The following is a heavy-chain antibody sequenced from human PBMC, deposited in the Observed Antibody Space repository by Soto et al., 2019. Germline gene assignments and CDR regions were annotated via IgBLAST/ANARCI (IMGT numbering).Heavy chain of an antibody. CDR1: GFTFKRFW. CDR2: INQDGSVK. V-gene: IGHV3-7*05. D-gene: IGHD7-27*01. CDR3: ARDGEATGIYFDY. J-gene: IGHJ4*02. Sequence: EVQLVESGGSLVQPGGSLRLSCAASGFTFKRFWMNWVRQAPGKGLEWVANINQDGSVKYYVDSVKGRFTISRDNTENSLYLQMNSLRAEDTAVYYCARDGEATGIYFDYWGQGTLVTVSS.